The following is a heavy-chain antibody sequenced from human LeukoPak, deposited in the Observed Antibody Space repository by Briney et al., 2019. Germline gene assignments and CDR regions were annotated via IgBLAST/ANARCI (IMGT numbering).Heavy chain of an antibody. D-gene: IGHD6-19*01. V-gene: IGHV4-4*07. CDR2: IYTSGST. CDR3: ARGPGIAVADLDY. Sequence: SETLSLTCTVSGGSISSYYWSWIRRPAGKGLEWIGRIYTSGSTNYNPSLKSRVTMSIDTSKNQFSLKLSSVTAADTAVYYCARGPGIAVADLDYWGQGTLVTVSS. J-gene: IGHJ4*02. CDR1: GGSISSYY.